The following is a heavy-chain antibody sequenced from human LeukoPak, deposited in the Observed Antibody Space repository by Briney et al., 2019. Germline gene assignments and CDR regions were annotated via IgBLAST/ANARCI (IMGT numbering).Heavy chain of an antibody. V-gene: IGHV3-9*01. CDR3: AKDAAAGLHYYYGMDV. J-gene: IGHJ6*02. D-gene: IGHD6-13*01. Sequence: GGSLRLSCAASGFTFDDYAMDWVRQAPGKGLEWVSGISWNSGSIGYTDSVKGRFTISRDNAKNSLYLQMNSLRAEDTALYYCAKDAAAGLHYYYGMDVWGQGTTVTVSS. CDR1: GFTFDDYA. CDR2: ISWNSGSI.